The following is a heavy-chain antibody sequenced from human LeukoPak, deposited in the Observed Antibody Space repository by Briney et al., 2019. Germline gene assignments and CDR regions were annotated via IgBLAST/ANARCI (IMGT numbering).Heavy chain of an antibody. J-gene: IGHJ4*02. CDR3: ARGRILLWFGELRNPHPYYFDY. D-gene: IGHD3-10*01. Sequence: PSETLSLTCTVSGGSISSYYWSWIRQPPGKGLEWIGYIYYSGSTNYNPSLKSRVTISVDTSKNQFSLKLSSVTAADTAVYYCARGRILLWFGELRNPHPYYFDYWGQGTLVTVPS. CDR1: GGSISSYY. CDR2: IYYSGST. V-gene: IGHV4-59*01.